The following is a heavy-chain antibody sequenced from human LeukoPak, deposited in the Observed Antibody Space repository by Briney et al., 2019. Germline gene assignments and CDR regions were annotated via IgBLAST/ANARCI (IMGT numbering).Heavy chain of an antibody. Sequence: GASVKVSCKTSGYTFSNFYIHWVRQAPGQGLEWMGRIIPILGIANYAQKFQGRVTITADKSTSTAYMELSSLRSEDTAVYYCARSALWSSSWSHWGQGTLVTVSS. CDR2: IIPILGIA. V-gene: IGHV1-69*02. CDR3: ARSALWSSSWSH. CDR1: GYTFSNFY. J-gene: IGHJ4*02. D-gene: IGHD6-13*01.